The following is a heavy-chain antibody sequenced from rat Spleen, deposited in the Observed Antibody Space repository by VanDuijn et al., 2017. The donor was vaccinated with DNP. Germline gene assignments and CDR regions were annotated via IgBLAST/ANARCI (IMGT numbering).Heavy chain of an antibody. V-gene: IGHV3-1*01. CDR1: GYSITSNY. D-gene: IGHD4-2*01. CDR3: ASGGAGIWFAY. CDR2: ISYSGST. J-gene: IGHJ3*01. Sequence: EVQLQESGPGLVKSAQSLFLTCSVTGYSITSNYWAWIRKFPGHKMEWMGYISYSGSTSYHPSLKSRISITRDTSKKQFLLQLNSVTTEDTATYYCASGGAGIWFAYWGQGTLVTVSS.